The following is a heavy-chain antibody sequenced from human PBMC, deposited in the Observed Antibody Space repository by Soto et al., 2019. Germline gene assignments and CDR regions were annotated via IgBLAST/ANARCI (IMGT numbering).Heavy chain of an antibody. V-gene: IGHV3-30-3*01. CDR2: ISYDGSHK. CDR3: ARDDPQSGSFDY. CDR1: GFTFSSYA. J-gene: IGHJ4*02. Sequence: QVQLVESGGGVVQPGRSLRLSCAASGFTFSSYAMHWVRQAPGKGLEWVAVISYDGSHKYYADSVKGRFTISRDNSKNTLYLQMNSLRAEDTAVYYCARDDPQSGSFDYWGQGTLVTVSS. D-gene: IGHD4-4*01.